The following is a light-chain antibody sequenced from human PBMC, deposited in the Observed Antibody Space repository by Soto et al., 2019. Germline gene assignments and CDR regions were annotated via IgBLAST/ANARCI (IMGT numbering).Light chain of an antibody. CDR1: QSVRSN. J-gene: IGKJ1*01. V-gene: IGKV3-15*01. CDR3: QQYGSSLWT. Sequence: EIVMTQSQATLSVSPGERATLSCRASQSVRSNLAWYQQKPGQAPRLLIYGASTRAAGFPARFSGSGSGTDFTLTISSLQSEDFAVYYCQQYGSSLWTFGQGTKVDI. CDR2: GAS.